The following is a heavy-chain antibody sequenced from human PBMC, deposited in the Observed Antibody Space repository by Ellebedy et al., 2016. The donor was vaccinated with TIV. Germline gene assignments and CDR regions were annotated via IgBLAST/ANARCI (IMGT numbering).Heavy chain of an antibody. CDR3: ARRYMDV. CDR2: IKEDGGEK. J-gene: IGHJ6*03. Sequence: GGSLRLXXAASGFIFSDYWMHWVRQAPGKGLEWVANIKEDGGEKYYVDSVKGRFTISRDNTKNSVYLQMNNLRAEDTAVYYCARRYMDVWGRGTTVTVSS. V-gene: IGHV3-7*01. CDR1: GFIFSDYW.